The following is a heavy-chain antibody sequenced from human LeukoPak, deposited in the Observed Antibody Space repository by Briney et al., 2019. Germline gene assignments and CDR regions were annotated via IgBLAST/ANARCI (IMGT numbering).Heavy chain of an antibody. CDR3: ARHSVIVLTAYAIPNWFHP. D-gene: IGHD2-8*01. CDR1: GGSISSSSYH. Sequence: SETLSLTCTVSGGSISSSSYHWGWIRQPPGKGLERIGSIYYSGSTYNNPSLRSRVTISVDTSKNQFSLKLSSVTAADTAVYYCARHSVIVLTAYAIPNWFHPWGQGILVTVSS. J-gene: IGHJ5*02. CDR2: IYYSGST. V-gene: IGHV4-39*01.